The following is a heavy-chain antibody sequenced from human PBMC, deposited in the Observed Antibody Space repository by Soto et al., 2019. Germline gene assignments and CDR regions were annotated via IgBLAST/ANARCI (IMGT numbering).Heavy chain of an antibody. CDR2: IYYSGST. CDR3: AREGPDCSGGSCYYYFDY. J-gene: IGHJ4*02. D-gene: IGHD2-15*01. CDR1: GGSISSYY. V-gene: IGHV4-59*01. Sequence: SETLSLTCTVSGGSISSYYLSWIRQPPGKGLEWIGYIYYSGSTNYNPSLKSRVTISVDTSKNQFSLKLSSVTAADTAVYYCAREGPDCSGGSCYYYFDYGGQGTLVTVSS.